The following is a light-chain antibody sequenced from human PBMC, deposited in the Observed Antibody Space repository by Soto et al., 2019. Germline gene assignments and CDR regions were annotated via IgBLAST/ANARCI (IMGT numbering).Light chain of an antibody. V-gene: IGKV3-15*01. CDR3: QQYHNWPWT. CDR2: GAS. CDR1: QSVSSN. J-gene: IGKJ1*01. Sequence: EIVMTQSPATLSVSPGETATLSCRASQSVSSNLAWYQQKPCQAPRLLIYGASTRATGIPARFSGSGSGTEFTLTLSSLQSEDFAVYYCQQYHNWPWTFGQGTKVEIK.